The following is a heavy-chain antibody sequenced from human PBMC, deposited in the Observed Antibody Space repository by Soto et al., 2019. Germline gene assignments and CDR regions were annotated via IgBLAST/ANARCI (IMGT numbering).Heavy chain of an antibody. CDR1: GGSINSYY. CDR3: ARGPLPFTVIYHYGMDV. V-gene: IGHV4-59*01. CDR2: IYYSGST. D-gene: IGHD1-26*01. J-gene: IGHJ6*02. Sequence: SETLSLTCTVSGGSINSYYWSWIRQPPGKGLEWIGYIYYSGSTNYNPSLKSRVTISVDTSKNQFSLKLSSVTAADTAVYYCARGPLPFTVIYHYGMDVWGQGTTVTVSS.